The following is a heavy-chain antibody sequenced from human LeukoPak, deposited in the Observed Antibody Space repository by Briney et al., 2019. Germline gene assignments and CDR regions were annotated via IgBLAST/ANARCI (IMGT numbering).Heavy chain of an antibody. D-gene: IGHD3-10*01. J-gene: IGHJ4*02. Sequence: ALVKVSCKASGYTFTSYDINWVRQATGQGLEWMGWMNPNSGNTGYAQKFQGRVTMTRNTSISTAYMELSSLRSEDTAVYYCARGLYGSGSYWFDYWGQGTLVTVSS. CDR2: MNPNSGNT. V-gene: IGHV1-8*01. CDR3: ARGLYGSGSYWFDY. CDR1: GYTFTSYD.